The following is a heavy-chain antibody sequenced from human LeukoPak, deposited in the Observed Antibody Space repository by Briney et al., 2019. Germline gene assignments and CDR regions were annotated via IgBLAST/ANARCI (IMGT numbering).Heavy chain of an antibody. CDR3: ARVWYSSGWDNWFDP. J-gene: IGHJ5*02. CDR2: ISSSGSTI. V-gene: IGHV3-11*01. Sequence: GGSLRLSCAASGFTFSDYYMSWIRQAPGEGLEWVSYISSSGSTIYYADSVKGRFTISRDNAKNSLYLQMNSLRAEDTAVYYCARVWYSSGWDNWFDPWGQGTLVTVSS. CDR1: GFTFSDYY. D-gene: IGHD6-19*01.